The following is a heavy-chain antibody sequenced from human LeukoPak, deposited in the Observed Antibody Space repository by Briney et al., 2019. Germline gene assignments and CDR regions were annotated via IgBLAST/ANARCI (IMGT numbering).Heavy chain of an antibody. J-gene: IGHJ6*02. CDR3: GRGSYGVDV. CDR2: ITGNGTNT. CDR1: GFTFSDYY. V-gene: IGHV3-11*05. Sequence: GESMRLSCAASGFTFSDYYMTWIRQAPGKGLEWVSYITGNGTNTNYADSVKGRFTISRDNAKNSLYLQMNSLRAEDTAVYYCGRGSYGVDVWGQGTTVTVSS.